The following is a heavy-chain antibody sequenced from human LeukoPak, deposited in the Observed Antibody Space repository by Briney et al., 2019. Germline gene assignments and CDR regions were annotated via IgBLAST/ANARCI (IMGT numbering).Heavy chain of an antibody. CDR1: GGSISGYY. CDR2: IYYNGIS. V-gene: IGHV4-59*01. Sequence: SETLSLTCTVSGGSISGYYWSWIRQPPGKGLEWIAYIYYNGISNYNPSLKSRVIISVDSSKNQFSLKLTSVTAADTAVYYCARDLGYYDSSGYSRYWYFDLWGRGTLVTVSS. J-gene: IGHJ2*01. D-gene: IGHD3-22*01. CDR3: ARDLGYYDSSGYSRYWYFDL.